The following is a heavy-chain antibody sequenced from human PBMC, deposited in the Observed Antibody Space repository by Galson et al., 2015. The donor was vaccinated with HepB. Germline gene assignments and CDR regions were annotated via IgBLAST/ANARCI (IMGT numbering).Heavy chain of an antibody. CDR1: GYTFSSSG. D-gene: IGHD3-3*01. J-gene: IGHJ5*02. Sequence: SVKVSCKASGYTFSSSGISWVRQAPGQGLEWMGWISPYNGNTNYAQKLQDRVTMTADTSTSTAYMELRSLRSDDTAVYYCARARSYDFSPNNWFDPWGQGTLVTVSS. CDR3: ARARSYDFSPNNWFDP. V-gene: IGHV1-18*01. CDR2: ISPYNGNT.